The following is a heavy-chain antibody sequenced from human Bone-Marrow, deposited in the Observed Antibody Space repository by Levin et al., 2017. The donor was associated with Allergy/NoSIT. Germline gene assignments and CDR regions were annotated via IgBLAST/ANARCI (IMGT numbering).Heavy chain of an antibody. CDR3: AREDNLNCGSTSCGMDV. CDR2: ISSSSTFI. CDR1: GFSFNMYN. V-gene: IGHV3-21*01. D-gene: IGHD2-2*01. Sequence: RPGGSLRLSCAASGFSFNMYNMNWVRQAPGKGLEWVSSISSSSTFIYYTDSLKGRFTISRDNAKNSLYLQMNSLRAEDTAVYYCAREDNLNCGSTSCGMDVWGQGTTVTVSS. J-gene: IGHJ6*02.